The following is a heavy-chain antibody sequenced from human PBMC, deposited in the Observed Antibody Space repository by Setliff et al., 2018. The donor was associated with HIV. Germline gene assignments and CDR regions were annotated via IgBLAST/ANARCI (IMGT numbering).Heavy chain of an antibody. V-gene: IGHV4-61*09. D-gene: IGHD3-22*01. Sequence: PSETLSLTCTVSGGSISSNSYYWSWIRQPAGKGLEWIGHIYTSGSTNYNPSLKSQATISVDTSKNQFSLNLRSVTAADTAVYYCAREREFYYDNSGYSFDYWCQGTLVTVS. CDR2: IYTSGST. CDR3: AREREFYYDNSGYSFDY. CDR1: GGSISSNSYY. J-gene: IGHJ4*02.